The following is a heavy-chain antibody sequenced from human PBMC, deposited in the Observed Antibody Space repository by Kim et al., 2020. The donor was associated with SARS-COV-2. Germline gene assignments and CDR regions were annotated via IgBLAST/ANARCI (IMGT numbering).Heavy chain of an antibody. J-gene: IGHJ6*02. D-gene: IGHD2-21*01. Sequence: ASVKGRFTVYRDDSKNTAYLQMSSLRTEDTALYYCTRGYYDGGGYYMDVWGQGTTVTVSS. V-gene: IGHV3-73*01. CDR3: TRGYYDGGGYYMDV.